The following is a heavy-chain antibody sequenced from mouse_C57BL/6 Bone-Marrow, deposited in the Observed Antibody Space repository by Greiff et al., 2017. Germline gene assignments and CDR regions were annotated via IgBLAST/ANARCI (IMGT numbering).Heavy chain of an antibody. V-gene: IGHV1-85*01. D-gene: IGHD2-14*01. CDR2: MYPRDGST. J-gene: IGHJ3*01. CDR3: ARVYGYDDAAWVAY. CDR1: GYTFTSYD. Sequence: LVESGPELVKPGASVKLSCKASGYTFTSYDINWVKQRPGQGLAWIGWMYPRDGSTKYNEKFKGKATLTVDTSSSTAYMELHSLTSEDSAVYFCARVYGYDDAAWVAYWGQGTLVTVSA.